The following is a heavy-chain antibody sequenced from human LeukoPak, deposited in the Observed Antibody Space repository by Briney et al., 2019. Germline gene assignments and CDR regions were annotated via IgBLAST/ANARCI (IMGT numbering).Heavy chain of an antibody. CDR2: ISGSGGST. CDR1: GFTFSSYG. D-gene: IGHD3-22*01. CDR3: AKFGMRYYYDSSGYFRPPNYFDY. J-gene: IGHJ4*02. V-gene: IGHV3-23*01. Sequence: GGSLRLSCAASGFTFSSYGTSWVRQAPGKGLEWVSAISGSGGSTYYADSVKGRFTISRDNSKNTLYLQMNSLRAEDTAVYYCAKFGMRYYYDSSGYFRPPNYFDYWGQGTLVTVSS.